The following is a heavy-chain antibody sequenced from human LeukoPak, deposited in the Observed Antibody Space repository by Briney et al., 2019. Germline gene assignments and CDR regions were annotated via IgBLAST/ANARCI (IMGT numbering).Heavy chain of an antibody. V-gene: IGHV3-21*04. Sequence: GGSLRLSCAASGFTFSSYTMNWVRQAPGKGLEWVSSISITSDYIYYADSVKGRFTISRDNSKNTLYVQLNSLIAEDTAVYYCAKDDYGYWFDPWGQGTRVTVSS. CDR1: GFTFSSYT. J-gene: IGHJ5*02. CDR2: ISITSDYI. CDR3: AKDDYGYWFDP. D-gene: IGHD3-10*01.